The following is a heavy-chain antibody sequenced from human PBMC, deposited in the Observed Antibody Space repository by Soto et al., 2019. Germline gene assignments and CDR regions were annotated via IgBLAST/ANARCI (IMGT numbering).Heavy chain of an antibody. J-gene: IGHJ4*02. V-gene: IGHV4-4*02. CDR1: GGSISSSNW. D-gene: IGHD3-10*01. CDR2: IYHSGST. CDR3: ARDFTPTSMVRGVIVDY. Sequence: SETLSLTCAVSGGSISSSNWWSWVRQPPGKGLEWIGEIYHSGSTNYNPSLKSRVTISVDKSKNQFSLKLSSVTAADTAVYYCARDFTPTSMVRGVIVDYWGQGTLVTVSS.